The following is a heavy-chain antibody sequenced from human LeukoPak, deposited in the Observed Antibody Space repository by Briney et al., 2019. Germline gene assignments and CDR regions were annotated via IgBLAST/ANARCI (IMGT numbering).Heavy chain of an antibody. CDR3: ARDRYCGGDCYYYFDY. Sequence: SETLSLTCTVSGGSISSYYWSWTRQPAGKGLEWIGRIYTSGSTNYNPSLKSRVTMSVDTSKNQFSLKLSSVTAADTAVYYCARDRYCGGDCYYYFDYWGQGTLVTVSS. CDR1: GGSISSYY. D-gene: IGHD2-21*01. V-gene: IGHV4-4*07. J-gene: IGHJ4*02. CDR2: IYTSGST.